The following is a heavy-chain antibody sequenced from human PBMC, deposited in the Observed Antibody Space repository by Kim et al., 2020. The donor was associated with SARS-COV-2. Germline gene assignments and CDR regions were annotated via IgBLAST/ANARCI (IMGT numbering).Heavy chain of an antibody. CDR3: ARDGVSGRESAAGMIYYFDY. D-gene: IGHD6-13*01. Sequence: GGSLRLSCVASGYSFSIYAFHWVRQAQGKGPEWVAVISSDGSTKYYADSLKGRFTISRDNSKNTLYLQMNYLGPDDTALYYCARDGVSGRESAAGMIYYFDYWGQGTRVTVSS. J-gene: IGHJ4*02. CDR2: ISSDGSTK. V-gene: IGHV3-30*04. CDR1: GYSFSIYA.